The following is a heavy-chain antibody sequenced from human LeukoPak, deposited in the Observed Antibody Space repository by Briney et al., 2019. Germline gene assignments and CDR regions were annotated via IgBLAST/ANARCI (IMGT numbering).Heavy chain of an antibody. Sequence: PGGSLRLSCAASGFTFSGSAMHWVRQASGKGLEWVGRIRRKANSYSTAYAASVKGTFTISRDDSKNTAYLQMNSLKTEDTAVYYCTRLVTMVRGVTQPDYWGQGTLVTVSS. J-gene: IGHJ4*02. V-gene: IGHV3-73*01. CDR1: GFTFSGSA. CDR3: TRLVTMVRGVTQPDY. CDR2: IRRKANSYST. D-gene: IGHD3-10*01.